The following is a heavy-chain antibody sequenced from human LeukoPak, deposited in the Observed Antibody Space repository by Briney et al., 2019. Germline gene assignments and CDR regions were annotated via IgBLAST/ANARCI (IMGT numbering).Heavy chain of an antibody. V-gene: IGHV1-2*02. CDR1: GYTFTGSY. D-gene: IGHD2/OR15-2a*01. Sequence: GASVKVSCKASGYTFTGSYIHWVRQAPGQGLEWMGWINPNGGDTRYVQKFQGRVTMTRDTSISTAYMELIWLRSDDAAVYYCARDTSVNTFDYWGQGTLVTVSS. J-gene: IGHJ4*02. CDR2: INPNGGDT. CDR3: ARDTSVNTFDY.